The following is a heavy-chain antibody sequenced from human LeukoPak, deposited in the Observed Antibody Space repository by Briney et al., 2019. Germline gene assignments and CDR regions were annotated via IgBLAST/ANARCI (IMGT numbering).Heavy chain of an antibody. D-gene: IGHD6-19*01. Sequence: GGSLRLSCAASGFTFSSYWMNWVRQAPGKGLVWVSHINSDGNYTTYADSVKGRFTISRDNAKNTLSLQMNSLRAEDTAVYYCAREYSSGWTSDYWGQGTLVTVSS. CDR1: GFTFSSYW. J-gene: IGHJ4*02. V-gene: IGHV3-74*01. CDR3: AREYSSGWTSDY. CDR2: INSDGNYT.